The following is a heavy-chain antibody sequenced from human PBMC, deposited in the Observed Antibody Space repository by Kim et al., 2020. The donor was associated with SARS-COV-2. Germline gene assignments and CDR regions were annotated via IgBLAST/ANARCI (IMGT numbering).Heavy chain of an antibody. V-gene: IGHV3-23*01. CDR3: AKVSPGQMVRGVIGYFDY. CDR1: GFTFSSYA. Sequence: GGSLRLSCAASGFTFSSYAMSWVRQAPGKGLEWVSAISGSGGSTYYADSVKGRFTISRDNSKNTLYLQMNSLRAEDTAVYYCAKVSPGQMVRGVIGYFDYWGQGTLVTVSS. J-gene: IGHJ4*02. D-gene: IGHD3-10*01. CDR2: ISGSGGST.